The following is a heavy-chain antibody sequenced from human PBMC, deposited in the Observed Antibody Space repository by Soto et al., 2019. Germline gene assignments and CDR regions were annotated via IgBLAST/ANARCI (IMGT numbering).Heavy chain of an antibody. CDR3: ARGGGVYYFDY. Sequence: QVQLQESGPGLVKPSATLSLTCTVSGGSISSYYWSWIRQPPGKGLEWIGYIYYSGITDYNPSLKSRVTISVDTSKSQFSLKLSSVTAADTAVYYCARGGGVYYFDYWGQGTLVTVSS. V-gene: IGHV4-59*01. J-gene: IGHJ4*02. CDR1: GGSISSYY. D-gene: IGHD2-8*02. CDR2: IYYSGIT.